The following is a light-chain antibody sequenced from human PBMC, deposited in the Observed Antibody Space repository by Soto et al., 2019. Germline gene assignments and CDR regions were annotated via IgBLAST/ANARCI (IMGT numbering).Light chain of an antibody. V-gene: IGKV1-39*01. CDR3: QKSSSIPYT. Sequence: DIQMTQSPSSLSASVGDRVTITCRASQTISTYLNWYQQNPGKAPKLLIYAASNLQNGVPSRFSGSGSGTDFTLTISSLQPEDFATYYCQKSSSIPYTFGQGTELEIK. CDR1: QTISTY. CDR2: AAS. J-gene: IGKJ2*01.